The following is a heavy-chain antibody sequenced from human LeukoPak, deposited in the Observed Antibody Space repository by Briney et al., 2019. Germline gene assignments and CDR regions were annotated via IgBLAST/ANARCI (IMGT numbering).Heavy chain of an antibody. D-gene: IGHD2-2*01. V-gene: IGHV3-23*01. CDR1: GFTFSSYA. CDR3: AKEGRIVVVPAAAHYGMDV. Sequence: GGSLRLSCAASGFTFSSYAMSWVRQAPGKGLEWVSAISGSGGSTYYADSVKGRFTISRDNSKNTLYLQMNSLRAEDTAVYYCAKEGRIVVVPAAAHYGMDVWGQGTTVTVSS. CDR2: ISGSGGST. J-gene: IGHJ6*02.